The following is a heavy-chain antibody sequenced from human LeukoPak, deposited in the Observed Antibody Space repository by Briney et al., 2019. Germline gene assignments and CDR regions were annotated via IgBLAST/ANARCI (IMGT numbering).Heavy chain of an antibody. Sequence: GESLKISCKGSGYSFTDYWIGWVRQMPGKGLEWMGKIDPSDSFTKYSPSFQGHVTISVDKSINTAYLQCSGLKASDTAIYYCARPLGENCSGTSCYRGAQYGYWGQGTLVTVSS. V-gene: IGHV5-10-1*01. CDR3: ARPLGENCSGTSCYRGAQYGY. CDR1: GYSFTDYW. D-gene: IGHD2-2*01. CDR2: IDPSDSFT. J-gene: IGHJ4*02.